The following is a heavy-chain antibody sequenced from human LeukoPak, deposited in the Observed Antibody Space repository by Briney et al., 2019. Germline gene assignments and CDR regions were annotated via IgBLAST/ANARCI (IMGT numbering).Heavy chain of an antibody. J-gene: IGHJ6*03. D-gene: IGHD3-10*01. CDR3: ARDGSGSYYYYMDV. CDR2: MNPNSGNT. Sequence: GASVKLSCKASGYTFTSYDINWVRQATGQGLEWMGWMNPNSGNTGYAQKFQGRVTMTRNTSISTAYMELRSLRTDDTAVYYCARDGSGSYYYYMDVWGKGTTVTISS. CDR1: GYTFTSYD. V-gene: IGHV1-8*01.